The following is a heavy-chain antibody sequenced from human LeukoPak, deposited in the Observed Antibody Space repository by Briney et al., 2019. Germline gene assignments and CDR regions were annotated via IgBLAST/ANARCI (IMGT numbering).Heavy chain of an antibody. V-gene: IGHV3-9*01. CDR1: GFTFADYS. CDR3: AKAREAAGTYYGMDV. J-gene: IGHJ6*02. D-gene: IGHD6-13*01. CDR2: ISWNSGSI. Sequence: GRSLRVSCPASGFTFADYSMHWVRQAPGQGLEWVGGISWNSGSIGYADSVKGRFTISRDNANNSLYLQMNSLRAEDTALYYCAKAREAAGTYYGMDVWGQGTTVTVSS.